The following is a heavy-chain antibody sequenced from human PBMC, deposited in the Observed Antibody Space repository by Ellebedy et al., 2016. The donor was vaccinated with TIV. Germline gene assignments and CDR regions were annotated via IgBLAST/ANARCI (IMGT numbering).Heavy chain of an antibody. D-gene: IGHD7-27*01. Sequence: PGGSLRLSCAASGFMLSNYWMNWVRQTPGRGLAWVANINPDGTAKRYVDSLEGRFTVSRDNAKNSVYLQMNSLRVEDTAVYYCAGWGDYNYWGQGALVTVSS. V-gene: IGHV3-7*01. CDR3: AGWGDYNY. CDR2: INPDGTAK. CDR1: GFMLSNYW. J-gene: IGHJ4*02.